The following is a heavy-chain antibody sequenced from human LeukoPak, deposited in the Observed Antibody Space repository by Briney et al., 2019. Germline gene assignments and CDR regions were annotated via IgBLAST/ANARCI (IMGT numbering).Heavy chain of an antibody. CDR3: ARVGQQKGPNWFDP. CDR2: IKQDGSEK. V-gene: IGHV3-7*01. Sequence: GGSLRLSCAASGFTFSSYWMSWVRQAPGKGLEWVANIKQDGSEKYYVDSVKGRFTISRDNAKNSLYLQMNSLRAEDTAVYHCARVGQQKGPNWFDPWGQGTLVAVSS. D-gene: IGHD6-13*01. CDR1: GFTFSSYW. J-gene: IGHJ5*02.